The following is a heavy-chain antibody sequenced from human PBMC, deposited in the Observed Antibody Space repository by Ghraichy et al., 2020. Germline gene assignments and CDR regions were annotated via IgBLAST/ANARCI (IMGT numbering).Heavy chain of an antibody. CDR3: ASADYGDYQPVY. J-gene: IGHJ4*02. CDR2: ISAYNGNT. V-gene: IGHV1-18*01. Sequence: ASVKVSCKASGYTFTSYGISWVRQAPGQGLEWMGWISAYNGNTNYAQKLQGRVTMTTDTSTSTAYMELRSLRSDDTAVYYCASADYGDYQPVYWGQGTLVTVSS. D-gene: IGHD4-17*01. CDR1: GYTFTSYG.